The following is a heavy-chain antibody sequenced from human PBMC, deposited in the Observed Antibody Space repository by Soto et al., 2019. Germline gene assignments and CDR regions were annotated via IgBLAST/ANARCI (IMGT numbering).Heavy chain of an antibody. CDR3: AREVAAAGGEYDY. V-gene: IGHV1-18*01. Sequence: GASVKVSCKASGYTFTSYGIGWVRQAPGQGLEWMGWINAYNGDTNYAQKVQARVTMTTDTSTSTAYMEVRSLRSDDTAVYYCAREVAAAGGEYDYWGQGTLVTVSS. D-gene: IGHD6-13*01. CDR2: INAYNGDT. CDR1: GYTFTSYG. J-gene: IGHJ4*02.